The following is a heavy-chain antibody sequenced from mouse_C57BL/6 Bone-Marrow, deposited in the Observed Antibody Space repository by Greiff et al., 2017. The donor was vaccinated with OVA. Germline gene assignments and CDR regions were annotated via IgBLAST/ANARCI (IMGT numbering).Heavy chain of an antibody. CDR1: GYTFTSYW. V-gene: IGHV1-55*01. CDR3: LRYGSYAMDD. D-gene: IGHD1-1*01. CDR2: IYPGSGST. J-gene: IGHJ4*01. Sequence: QVQLKQPGAELVKPGASVKMSCKASGYTFTSYWITWVKQRPGQGLEWIGDIYPGSGSTNYNEKLKSKATLTVDTSSSTAYMQLSSLTSEDSAVYYCLRYGSYAMDDWGQGTSVTVSS.